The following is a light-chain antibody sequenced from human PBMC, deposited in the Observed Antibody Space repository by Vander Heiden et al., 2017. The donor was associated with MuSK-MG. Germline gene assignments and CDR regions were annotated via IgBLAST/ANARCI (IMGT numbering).Light chain of an antibody. CDR1: KSLLHSNGYNY. CDR2: LGA. J-gene: IGKJ4*02. CDR3: MQSLKTSALT. V-gene: IGKV2-28*01. Sequence: DIVMTQSPLSLHVTPGEPASISCRSSKSLLHSNGYNYLDWYLEKPGQSPQLLSYLGASRASGVPDRFSGRGLGTDFTLRISRVEAEDVGVYYFMQSLKTSALTFGGGTKVEIK.